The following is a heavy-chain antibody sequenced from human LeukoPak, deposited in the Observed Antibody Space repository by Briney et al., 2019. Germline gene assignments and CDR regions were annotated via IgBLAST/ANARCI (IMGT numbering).Heavy chain of an antibody. CDR2: IYTSGST. Sequence: SETLSLTCTVSGGSISSGSYYWSWIRQPAGKGLEWIGRIYTSGSTNYNPSLKSRVTISVDTSKNQFSLKLSSVTAADTAVYYCARDRGYYDSSGHGFDYWGQGTLVTVSS. CDR3: ARDRGYYDSSGHGFDY. J-gene: IGHJ4*02. CDR1: GGSISSGSYY. D-gene: IGHD3-22*01. V-gene: IGHV4-61*02.